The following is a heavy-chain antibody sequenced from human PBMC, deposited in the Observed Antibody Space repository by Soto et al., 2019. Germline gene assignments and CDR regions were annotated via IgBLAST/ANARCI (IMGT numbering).Heavy chain of an antibody. CDR3: ARDDSERPATY. V-gene: IGHV4-59*01. CDR1: GASISSYY. D-gene: IGHD3-10*01. Sequence: PSETLSLTCFVSGASISSYYWTWTRQPPGKGLEWIGCIYNGAITNYNPSLKSRVTISVDTSKNQFSLKLTSVTAADTAVYYCARDDSERPATYWGQGTLVTVSS. CDR2: IYNGAIT. J-gene: IGHJ4*02.